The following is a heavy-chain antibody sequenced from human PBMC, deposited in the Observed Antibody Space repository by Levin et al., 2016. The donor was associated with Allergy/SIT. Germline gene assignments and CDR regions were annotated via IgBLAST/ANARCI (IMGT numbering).Heavy chain of an antibody. CDR2: IWYDGSNK. CDR1: GFTFSSYG. CDR3: AKPDIVLMVYANFDY. D-gene: IGHD2-8*01. Sequence: GESLKISCAASGFTFSSYGMHWVRQAPGKGLEWVAVIWYDGSNKYYADSVKGRFTISRDNSKNTLYLQMNSLRAEDTAVYYCAKPDIVLMVYANFDYWGQGTLVTVSS. J-gene: IGHJ4*02. V-gene: IGHV3-30*02.